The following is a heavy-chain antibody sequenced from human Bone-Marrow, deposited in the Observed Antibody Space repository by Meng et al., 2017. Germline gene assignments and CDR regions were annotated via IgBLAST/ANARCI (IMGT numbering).Heavy chain of an antibody. J-gene: IGHJ6*02. CDR2: ISSSGSTI. D-gene: IGHD6-13*01. V-gene: IGHV3-48*03. CDR1: GFTFSSYE. Sequence: GGSLRLSCAASGFTFSSYEMNWVRQAPGKGLEWVSYISSSGSTIYYADSVKGRFTISRDNAKNSLYLQMNSLRAEDTAVYYCARDRRIAAAGTNYYYGMDVWGQGTTVTVSS. CDR3: ARDRRIAAAGTNYYYGMDV.